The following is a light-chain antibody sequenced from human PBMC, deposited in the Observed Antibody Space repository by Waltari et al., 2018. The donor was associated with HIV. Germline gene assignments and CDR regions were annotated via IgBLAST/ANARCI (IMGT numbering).Light chain of an antibody. CDR1: SRQGGDYNH. CDR2: DVK. Sequence: QYALTQPRPVSGAPEPAVTLASTGPSRQGGDYNHVSWYQQHPAKAPNLMIFDVKKRPSGVPDRFSGSNSGNTASLTISGLQAEDEADYYCCSYAHDYTWVFGGGTKLTVL. V-gene: IGLV2-11*01. CDR3: CSYAHDYTWV. J-gene: IGLJ3*02.